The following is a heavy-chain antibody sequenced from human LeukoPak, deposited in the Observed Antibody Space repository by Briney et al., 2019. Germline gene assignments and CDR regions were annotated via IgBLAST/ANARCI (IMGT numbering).Heavy chain of an antibody. D-gene: IGHD2/OR15-2a*01. J-gene: IGHJ4*02. Sequence: GGSLRLSCAASGFTFSDYAMSWVRQAPGKGLEWVSAISINGGTIYYADSVKGRFTTSRDNSKNTLYLQVNSLRAVDTAVYFCAKAAPDTTYFDSWGQGTLVTVSS. CDR1: GFTFSDYA. CDR3: AKAAPDTTYFDS. V-gene: IGHV3-23*01. CDR2: ISINGGTI.